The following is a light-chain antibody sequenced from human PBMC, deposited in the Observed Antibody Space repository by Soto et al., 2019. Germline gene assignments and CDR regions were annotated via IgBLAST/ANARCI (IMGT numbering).Light chain of an antibody. V-gene: IGKV3-20*01. CDR3: HQYDSSPLT. Sequence: EIVLTQSPGTLSLSPGERATLSCRASQSVSSSYLAWYQQKPGQAPRLLIYGASSRATGIPVRFRGSGSGTDFTLTISRLEPEDCAVYYCHQYDSSPLTFGGGTKVELK. CDR2: GAS. J-gene: IGKJ4*01. CDR1: QSVSSSY.